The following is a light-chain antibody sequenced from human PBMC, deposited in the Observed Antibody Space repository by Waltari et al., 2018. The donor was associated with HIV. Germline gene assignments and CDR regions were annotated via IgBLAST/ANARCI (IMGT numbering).Light chain of an antibody. CDR1: SSNIGSNY. Sequence: QSVLTQPPSASGTPGQRVTISCSGHSSNIGSNYVYWYQQLPGTTPRLLIFRNNQRPSWFPDLLTGSKSGTSASLAVSGLRSEDVADYFWATWDDSLSALWVYGGGTKLTVL. CDR3: ATWDDSLSALWV. V-gene: IGLV1-47*01. CDR2: RNN. J-gene: IGLJ3*02.